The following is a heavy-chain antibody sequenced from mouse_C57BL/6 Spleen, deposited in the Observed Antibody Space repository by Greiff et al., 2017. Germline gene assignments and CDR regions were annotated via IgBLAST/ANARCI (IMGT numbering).Heavy chain of an antibody. V-gene: IGHV5-17*01. CDR3: ARVATVVGDAMDY. CDR2: ISSGSSTI. J-gene: IGHJ4*01. Sequence: EVPLVESGGGLVKPGGSLKLSCAASGFTFSDSGMHWVRQAPETGLEWVAYISSGSSTIYYADTVQGRFTISRDNAKTTLFLQMTSLRSEDTAMYYCARVATVVGDAMDYWGQGTSVTVSS. CDR1: GFTFSDSG. D-gene: IGHD1-1*01.